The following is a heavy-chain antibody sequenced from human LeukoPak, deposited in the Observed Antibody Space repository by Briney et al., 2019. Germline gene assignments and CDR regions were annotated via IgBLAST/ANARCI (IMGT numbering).Heavy chain of an antibody. CDR1: GYTFTSYT. J-gene: IGHJ4*02. CDR2: INAGNANT. CDR3: ARIEFDY. Sequence: GASVKVSCKASGYTFTSYTLHWVRQAPRQRLEWMGWINAGNANTKYSQKFQGRVTITRDTSASTAYMELSSLRSEDTAVYYCARIEFDYWGQGTLVTVSS. V-gene: IGHV1-3*01. D-gene: IGHD5-24*01.